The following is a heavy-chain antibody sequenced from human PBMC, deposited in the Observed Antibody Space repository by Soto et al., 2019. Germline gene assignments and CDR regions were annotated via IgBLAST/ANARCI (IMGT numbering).Heavy chain of an antibody. V-gene: IGHV1-69*13. CDR2: IIPIFGTA. D-gene: IGHD3-9*01. CDR1: GGTFSSYA. Sequence: ASVKVSCKASGGTFSSYAISWVRQAPGQGLEWMGGIIPIFGTANYAQKFQGGVTITADESTGTAYMELSSLRSEDTAVYYCARCCATYYDILSDHYYGMDVWGQGTTVTVSS. J-gene: IGHJ6*02. CDR3: ARCCATYYDILSDHYYGMDV.